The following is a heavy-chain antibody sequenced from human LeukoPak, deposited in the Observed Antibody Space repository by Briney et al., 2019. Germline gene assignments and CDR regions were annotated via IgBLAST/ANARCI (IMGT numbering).Heavy chain of an antibody. CDR3: ARLPTERYCSGGSCRIYYYYYYGMDV. CDR2: IYYSGST. V-gene: IGHV4-61*08. CDR1: GGSISSGGYY. D-gene: IGHD2-15*01. Sequence: SSETLSLTCTVSGGSISSGGYYWSWLRQHPGKGLEWIGYIYYSGSTNYNPSLKSRVTISVDTSKNQFSLKLSSVTAADTAVYYCARLPTERYCSGGSCRIYYYYYYGMDVWGQGTTVTVSS. J-gene: IGHJ6*02.